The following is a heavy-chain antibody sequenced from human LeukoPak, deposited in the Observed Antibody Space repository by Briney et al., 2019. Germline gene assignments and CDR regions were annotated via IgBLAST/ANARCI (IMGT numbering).Heavy chain of an antibody. CDR1: GYSFTSYW. Sequence: GESLQISCKGSGYSFTSYWIGWVRQMPGKGLEWMGIIYPGDSDTRSNPSFQGQVTISADKSISTACLQWSSLTASDTAMYYCAVNVGLQTPLDYWGQGTLVTVSS. V-gene: IGHV5-51*01. J-gene: IGHJ4*02. D-gene: IGHD5-24*01. CDR3: AVNVGLQTPLDY. CDR2: IYPGDSDT.